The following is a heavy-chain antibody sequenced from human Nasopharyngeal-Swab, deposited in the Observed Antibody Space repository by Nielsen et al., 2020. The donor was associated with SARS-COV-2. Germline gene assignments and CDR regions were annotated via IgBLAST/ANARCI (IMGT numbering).Heavy chain of an antibody. Sequence: SETLSLTCTVSGGSISSGDYYWSWIRQPPGKGLEWIGYIYYSGSTYHNPSLKSRVTISVDTSKNQFSLKLNSVTAADTAVYYCARGGAGYYYYMDVWGKGTTVTVSS. V-gene: IGHV4-30-4*01. D-gene: IGHD3-16*01. CDR2: IYYSGST. CDR1: GGSISSGDYY. J-gene: IGHJ6*03. CDR3: ARGGAGYYYYMDV.